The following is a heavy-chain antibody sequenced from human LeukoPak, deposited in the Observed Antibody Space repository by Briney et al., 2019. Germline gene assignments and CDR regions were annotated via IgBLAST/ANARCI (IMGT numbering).Heavy chain of an antibody. V-gene: IGHV3-23*01. J-gene: IGHJ4*02. CDR3: AKGLYSTGYYVDY. D-gene: IGHD3-22*01. CDR2: ISGSGGST. CDR1: GFTFSSYA. Sequence: GGSLRLSCAASGFTFSSYAMSWVRQPPGKGLEWVSSISGSGGSTYYADSVKGRFTISRGNSKNTLSLQMNSLRAEDTAVYFCAKGLYSTGYYVDYWGQGTLVTVSS.